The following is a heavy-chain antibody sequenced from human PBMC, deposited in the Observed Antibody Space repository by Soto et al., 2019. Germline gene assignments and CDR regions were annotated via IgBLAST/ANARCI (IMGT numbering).Heavy chain of an antibody. CDR2: ISYDGSNK. CDR3: ANAGSEGLFDNYYYYGMDV. Sequence: GGSLRLSCAASGFPFSGYGMHWVRQAPGKGLEWVAVISYDGSNKYYADSVKGRFTISRDNSKNTLYLQMNSLRAEDTAVYYYANAGSEGLFDNYYYYGMDVWGQGTTVTVSS. V-gene: IGHV3-30*18. CDR1: GFPFSGYG. J-gene: IGHJ6*02. D-gene: IGHD3-3*01.